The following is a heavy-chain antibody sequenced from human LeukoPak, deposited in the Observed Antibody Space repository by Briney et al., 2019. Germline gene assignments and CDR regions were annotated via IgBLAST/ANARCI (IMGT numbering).Heavy chain of an antibody. CDR1: GGTFSSYA. CDR3: AREGADFWSAYYFDS. CDR2: IIPIFGTS. D-gene: IGHD3-3*01. J-gene: IGHJ4*02. V-gene: IGHV1-69*05. Sequence: SVNVSCKASGGTFSSYAISWVRQAPGEALEWMGGIIPIFGTSNYAQKFQGRGTSTTDESTSTAYIELSSQRCEGTGEYYCAREGADFWSAYYFDSWGQGTLVTVSS.